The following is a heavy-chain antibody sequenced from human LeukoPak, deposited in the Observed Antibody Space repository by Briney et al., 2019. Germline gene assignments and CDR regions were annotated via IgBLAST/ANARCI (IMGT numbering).Heavy chain of an antibody. CDR2: ISWNSGSI. CDR1: GFTFDDYA. V-gene: IGHV3-9*01. CDR3: ARRRSSWSLNWFDP. Sequence: GGSLRLSCAASGFTFDDYAMHWVRQAPGKGLEWVSGISWNSGSIGYADSVKGRFTISRDNAKNSLYLQMNSLRAEDTALYYCARRRSSWSLNWFDPWGQGTLVTVSS. D-gene: IGHD6-13*01. J-gene: IGHJ5*02.